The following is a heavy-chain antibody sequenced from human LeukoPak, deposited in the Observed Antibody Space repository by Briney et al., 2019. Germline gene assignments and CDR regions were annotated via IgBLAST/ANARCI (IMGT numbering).Heavy chain of an antibody. Sequence: GASLKVSCKASGYTFTSYDINWVRQATGQGLEWMGWMNPNSGNTGYAQKFQGRVTITRNTSISTAYMELSSLRSEDTAVYYCARGYDILTGYDSDYYYMDVWGKGTTVTVSS. CDR3: ARGYDILTGYDSDYYYMDV. CDR1: GYTFTSYD. D-gene: IGHD3-9*01. J-gene: IGHJ6*03. CDR2: MNPNSGNT. V-gene: IGHV1-8*03.